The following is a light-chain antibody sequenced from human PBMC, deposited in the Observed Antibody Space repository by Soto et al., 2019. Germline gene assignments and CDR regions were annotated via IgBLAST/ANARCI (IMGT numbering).Light chain of an antibody. V-gene: IGLV2-23*01. Sequence: QSVLTQPASVSGSPGQSITISCSGSISDVGSSGPVSWYQHHPGQVPKLTIYEGSRRPSGVSSRFSGSKTGNTASLTITGLQAEDEANYYCCSYVGARTYVFGTGTKVTVL. CDR1: ISDVGSSGP. CDR2: EGS. CDR3: CSYVGARTYV. J-gene: IGLJ1*01.